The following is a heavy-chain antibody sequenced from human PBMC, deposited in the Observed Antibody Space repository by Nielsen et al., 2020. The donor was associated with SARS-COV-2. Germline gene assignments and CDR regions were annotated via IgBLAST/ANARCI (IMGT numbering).Heavy chain of an antibody. V-gene: IGHV3-74*01. J-gene: IGHJ5*02. CDR1: GFTFSSYW. CDR3: AREQLRFGAGWFDP. CDR2: INSDGSST. Sequence: GESLKISCAASGFTFSSYWMHWVRQAPGKGLVRVSRINSDGSSTSYADSVKGRFTISRDNAKNTLYLQMNSLRAEDTAVYYCAREQLRFGAGWFDPWGQGTLVTVSS. D-gene: IGHD3-16*01.